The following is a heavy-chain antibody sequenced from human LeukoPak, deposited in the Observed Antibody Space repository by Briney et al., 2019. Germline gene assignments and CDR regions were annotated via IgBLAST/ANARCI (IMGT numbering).Heavy chain of an antibody. J-gene: IGHJ6*02. V-gene: IGHV3-21*01. CDR2: ISSSSSYI. CDR1: GFTFSSYS. CDR3: ARDPNYYDSSGYYSYYGMDV. D-gene: IGHD3-22*01. Sequence: PGGSLRLSYAASGFTFSSYSMNWVRQAPGKGLGWVSSISSSSSYIYYADSVKGRFTISRDNAKNSLYLQLNSLRAEDTAVYYCARDPNYYDSSGYYSYYGMDVWGQGTTVTVSS.